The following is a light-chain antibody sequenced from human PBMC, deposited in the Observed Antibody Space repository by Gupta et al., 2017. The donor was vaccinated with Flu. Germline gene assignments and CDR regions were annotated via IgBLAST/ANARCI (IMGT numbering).Light chain of an antibody. CDR3: CSYGGRNAFWA. V-gene: IGLV2-11*01. J-gene: IGLJ3*02. CDR1: SRDVGAYNY. Sequence: SRDVGAYNYVSWYQQHPGKAPKVIIYDVTKRPSGVPGRFSGSKSGNTASLTISGLQADDEADYYCCSYGGRNAFWAFGGGTKLTFL. CDR2: DVT.